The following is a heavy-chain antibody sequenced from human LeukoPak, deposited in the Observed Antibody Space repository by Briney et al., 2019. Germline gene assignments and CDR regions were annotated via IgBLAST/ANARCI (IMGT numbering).Heavy chain of an antibody. Sequence: GASVKVSCKASGYTFTSYGISWVRQAPGQGLEWMGWISAYNGNTNYAQKLQGRVTMTTDTSTSTAYMELRSLRSEDTAVYYCAADSSGWYNYYFDYWGQGTLVTVSS. D-gene: IGHD6-19*01. CDR1: GYTFTSYG. CDR2: ISAYNGNT. J-gene: IGHJ4*02. V-gene: IGHV1-18*01. CDR3: AADSSGWYNYYFDY.